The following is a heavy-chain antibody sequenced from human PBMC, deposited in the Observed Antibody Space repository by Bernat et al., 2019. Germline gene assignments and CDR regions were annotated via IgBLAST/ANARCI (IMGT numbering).Heavy chain of an antibody. CDR1: GFTFSSYG. V-gene: IGHV3-30*18. D-gene: IGHD3-22*01. CDR3: AKDRYYDSSGPADY. CDR2: ISYDGSNK. Sequence: QVQLVESGGGVVQPGRSLRLSCAASGFTFSSYGMHWVRQAPGKGLEWVAVISYDGSNKYYADPVKGRFTISRDNSKNTLYLQMNSLRAEDTAVYYCAKDRYYDSSGPADYWGQGTLVTVSS. J-gene: IGHJ4*02.